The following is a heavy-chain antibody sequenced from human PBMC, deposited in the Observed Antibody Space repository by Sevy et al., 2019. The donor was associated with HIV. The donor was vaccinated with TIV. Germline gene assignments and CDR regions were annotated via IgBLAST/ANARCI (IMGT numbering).Heavy chain of an antibody. CDR2: LIGGGSRT. D-gene: IGHD2-15*01. Sequence: GGSLRLSCAASGFPFSNYAMSWIRQAPGKGLEWVSTLIGGGSRTYYADSVTGRFTISRSNSKNTLYLRMNSLRAADTAIYYCAKRRVQSGLSGGGANYGWDVCGHGTTVTVSS. J-gene: IGHJ6*02. V-gene: IGHV3-23*01. CDR3: AKRRVQSGLSGGGANYGWDV. CDR1: GFPFSNYA.